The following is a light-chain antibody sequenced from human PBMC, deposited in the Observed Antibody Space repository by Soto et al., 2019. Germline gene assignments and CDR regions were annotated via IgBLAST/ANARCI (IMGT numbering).Light chain of an antibody. CDR2: KAS. CDR3: KQYKSYWT. J-gene: IGKJ1*01. Sequence: DIQMTQSPSTLSASVGARATITSRASQSISSWLAWYQQKPGKAPKLLIYKASSLESGVPSRFSGSGSGTEFTLTISSLQPEDFATYYCKQYKSYWTFGKGTKVDIK. V-gene: IGKV1-5*03. CDR1: QSISSW.